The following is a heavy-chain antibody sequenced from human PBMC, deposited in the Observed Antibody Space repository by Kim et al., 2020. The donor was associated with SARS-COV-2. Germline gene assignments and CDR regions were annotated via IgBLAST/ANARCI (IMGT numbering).Heavy chain of an antibody. J-gene: IGHJ4*02. Sequence: GGSLRLSCAASGFTFSSYAMHWVRQAPGKGLEWVAVISYDGSNKYYADSVKGRFTISRDNSKNTLYLQMNSLRAEDTAVYYCARDGAVYGDPTFDYWGQG. CDR3: ARDGAVYGDPTFDY. V-gene: IGHV3-30*04. CDR1: GFTFSSYA. D-gene: IGHD4-17*01. CDR2: ISYDGSNK.